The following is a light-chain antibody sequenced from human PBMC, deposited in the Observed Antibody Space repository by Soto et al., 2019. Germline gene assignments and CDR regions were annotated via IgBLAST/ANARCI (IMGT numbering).Light chain of an antibody. V-gene: IGKV1-9*01. J-gene: IGKJ5*01. CDR2: EAS. CDR3: QQLYTLPFT. Sequence: QLTQSPSLLSASIGDSVTITCRASHDISTFLAWYQQKPGKAPKLLIYEASTLQSWVPSRFSGSGSGTEFTLTISGLLPEDFAAYHCQQLYTLPFTFGQGTRL. CDR1: HDISTF.